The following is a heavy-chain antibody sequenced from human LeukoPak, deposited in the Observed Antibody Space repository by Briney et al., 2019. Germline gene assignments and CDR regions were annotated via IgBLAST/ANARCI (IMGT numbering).Heavy chain of an antibody. Sequence: SVKVSCKASGGTFSSYAISWVRQAPGQGLEWMGGIIPIFGTANYAQKFQGRVTITTDESTSTAYMELSSLRSEDTAVYYCARDRGGSSWYNWFDSWGRGALVTVSS. CDR1: GGTFSSYA. CDR2: IIPIFGTA. J-gene: IGHJ5*01. CDR3: ARDRGGSSWYNWFDS. V-gene: IGHV1-69*05. D-gene: IGHD6-13*01.